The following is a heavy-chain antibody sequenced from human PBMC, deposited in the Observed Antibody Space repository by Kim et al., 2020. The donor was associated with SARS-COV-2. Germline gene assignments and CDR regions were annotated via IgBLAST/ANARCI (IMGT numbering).Heavy chain of an antibody. D-gene: IGHD2-21*01. CDR3: ARAVVVGDSLHFDY. CDR1: GGTFSSYA. V-gene: IGHV1-69*13. Sequence: SVKVSCKASGGTFSSYAISWVRQAPGQGLEWMGGIIPTFGTANYAQKFQGRVTITADESTSTAYMELSSLRSEDTAVYYCARAVVVGDSLHFDYWGQGTLVTVSS. CDR2: IIPTFGTA. J-gene: IGHJ4*02.